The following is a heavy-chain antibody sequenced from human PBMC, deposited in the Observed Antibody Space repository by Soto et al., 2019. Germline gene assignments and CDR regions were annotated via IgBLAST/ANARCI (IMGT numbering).Heavy chain of an antibody. CDR1: GLSLSTSGVG. V-gene: IGHV2-5*02. J-gene: IGHJ4*02. Sequence: QITLKESGPTLVKPTQTLTLTCTFSGLSLSTSGVGVGWIRQPPGKALEWLALIYWDDDKRYTPSLRSRLTITKDPSKNKVVLTMTNMDPVDTATYYCALSKGYCTNGVCYFDYWGQGTLVTVSS. CDR2: IYWDDDK. D-gene: IGHD2-8*01. CDR3: ALSKGYCTNGVCYFDY.